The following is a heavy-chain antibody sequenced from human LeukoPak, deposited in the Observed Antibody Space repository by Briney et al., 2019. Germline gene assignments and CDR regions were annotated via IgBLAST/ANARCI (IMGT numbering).Heavy chain of an antibody. D-gene: IGHD1-26*01. CDR3: ARDPGSPGVGFQH. J-gene: IGHJ1*01. V-gene: IGHV3-48*01. Sequence: GGSLRLSCAASGFTFSSYSMNWVRQAPGKGLEWVSYISSSSSTIYYADSVKGRFTIFRDNAKNSLYLQINSLRAEDTAVYYCARDPGSPGVGFQHWGQGTLVTVSS. CDR1: GFTFSSYS. CDR2: ISSSSSTI.